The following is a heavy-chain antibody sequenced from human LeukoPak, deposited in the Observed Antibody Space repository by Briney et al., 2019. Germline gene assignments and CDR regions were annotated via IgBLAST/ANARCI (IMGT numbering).Heavy chain of an antibody. CDR3: ARMNDYGAGGYYFDY. Sequence: SETLSLTCTVSGDSISSGGYYWSWIRQHPGKGLEWIGYIYYSGSTQYTPSLKSRVTISVDTSKNQFSLKLCSVTAADTAVYYCARMNDYGAGGYYFDYWGQGTLVTVSS. J-gene: IGHJ4*02. CDR2: IYYSGST. V-gene: IGHV4-31*03. D-gene: IGHD4-17*01. CDR1: GDSISSGGYY.